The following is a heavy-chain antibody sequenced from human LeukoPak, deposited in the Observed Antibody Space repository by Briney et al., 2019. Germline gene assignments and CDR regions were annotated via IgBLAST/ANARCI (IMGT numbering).Heavy chain of an antibody. Sequence: GGSLRLSCAASGFTFRSYAMHWVRQAPGKGLEWLALISYGGSNKYSADSVKGRFIISRDNSKNTLYLQMNSLRAEDTAVYFCARDHYGSGSSPAYWGQGTLVTVSS. V-gene: IGHV3-30*04. CDR1: GFTFRSYA. D-gene: IGHD3-10*01. J-gene: IGHJ4*02. CDR2: ISYGGSNK. CDR3: ARDHYGSGSSPAY.